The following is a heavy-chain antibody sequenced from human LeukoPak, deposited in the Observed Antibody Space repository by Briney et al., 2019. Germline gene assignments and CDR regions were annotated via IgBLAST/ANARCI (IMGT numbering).Heavy chain of an antibody. Sequence: SETLSLTCTVSGYSISSGYYWGWIRQPPGKGLEWIGSIYHSGSTYYNPSLKSRVTTSVDTSKNQFSLKLSSVTAADTAVYYCARGDESSGYFYWGAFDIWGQGTMVTVSS. CDR1: GYSISSGYY. CDR2: IYHSGST. J-gene: IGHJ3*02. V-gene: IGHV4-38-2*02. D-gene: IGHD3-22*01. CDR3: ARGDESSGYFYWGAFDI.